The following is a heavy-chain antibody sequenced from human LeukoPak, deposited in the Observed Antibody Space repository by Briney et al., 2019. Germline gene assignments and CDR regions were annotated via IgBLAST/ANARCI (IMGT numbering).Heavy chain of an antibody. CDR1: GCTFSDYY. D-gene: IGHD3-3*01. CDR3: ARVYYDFWSGYGMDV. J-gene: IGHJ6*02. CDR2: ISSSGSTI. V-gene: IGHV3-11*01. Sequence: GGSLRLSCAASGCTFSDYYMSWIRQAPGQGLEWVSYISSSGSTIYYADSVKGRFTISRDNAKNSLYLQMNSLRAEDTAVYYCARVYYDFWSGYGMDVWGQGTTVTVSS.